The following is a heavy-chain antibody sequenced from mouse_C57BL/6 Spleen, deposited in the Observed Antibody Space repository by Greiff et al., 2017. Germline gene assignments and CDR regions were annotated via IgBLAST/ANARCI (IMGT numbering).Heavy chain of an antibody. CDR1: GFTFSDAW. J-gene: IGHJ2*01. Sequence: EVQGVESGGGLVQPGGSMKLSCAASGFTFSDAWMDWVRQSPEKGLEWVAEIRNKANNHATYYAESVKGRFTISRDDSKSSVYLQMNSLRAEDTGIYYCTLGTVEVGDFDYWGQGTTLTVSS. CDR3: TLGTVEVGDFDY. CDR2: IRNKANNHAT. V-gene: IGHV6-6*01. D-gene: IGHD1-1*01.